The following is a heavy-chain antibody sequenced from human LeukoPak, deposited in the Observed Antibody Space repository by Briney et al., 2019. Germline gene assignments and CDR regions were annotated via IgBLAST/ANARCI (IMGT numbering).Heavy chain of an antibody. J-gene: IGHJ4*02. V-gene: IGHV3-23*01. CDR3: AKDPKQWPSTYYFDY. CDR1: GFTFRSYG. D-gene: IGHD6-19*01. Sequence: GGSLRLSCAVSGFTFRSYGMSWVRQAPGKGLEWVSAISGSGGSTYYADSVKGRFTISRDNSKNTLYLQMNSLRAEDTAVYYCAKDPKQWPSTYYFDYWGQGTLVTVSS. CDR2: ISGSGGST.